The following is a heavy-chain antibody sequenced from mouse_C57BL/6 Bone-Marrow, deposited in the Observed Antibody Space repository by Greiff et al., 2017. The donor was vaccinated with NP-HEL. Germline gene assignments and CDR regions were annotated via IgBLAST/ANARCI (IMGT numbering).Heavy chain of an antibody. CDR1: GYTFTSYW. CDR2: IYPGSGST. V-gene: IGHV1-55*01. D-gene: IGHD1-1*01. CDR3: APYYYGSSYADYFDY. J-gene: IGHJ2*01. Sequence: QVQLQQPGAELVKTGASVKMSCKASGYTFTSYWITWVKQRPGQGLEWIGDIYPGSGSTNYNEKFKSKATLTVDTSSSTAYMRLSSLTSEDSAVYYFAPYYYGSSYADYFDYWGQGTTLTVSS.